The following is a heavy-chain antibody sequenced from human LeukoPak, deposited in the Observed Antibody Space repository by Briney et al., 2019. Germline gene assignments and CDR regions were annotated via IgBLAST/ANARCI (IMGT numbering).Heavy chain of an antibody. CDR1: GFTFSSYG. V-gene: IGHV3-30*18. CDR3: AKDQGYSSSWYRLWLRHHHDY. J-gene: IGHJ4*02. CDR2: ISYDGSNK. Sequence: GRSLRLSCAASGFTFSSYGMHWVRQAPGKGLEWVAVISYDGSNKYYADSVKGRFTISRDNSKNTLYLQMNSLRAEDTAVYYCAKDQGYSSSWYRLWLRHHHDYWGQGTLVTVSS. D-gene: IGHD6-13*01.